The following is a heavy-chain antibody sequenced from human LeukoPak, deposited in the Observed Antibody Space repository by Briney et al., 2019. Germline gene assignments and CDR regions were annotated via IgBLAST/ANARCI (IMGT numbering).Heavy chain of an antibody. Sequence: ASVKVSCKASGYTFTSYGISWVRQAPGQGLEWMGWISAYNGNTNYAQKLQGRVTMTTDTSISTTYMELSRLRSDDTAVYYCASQPYYFDSSGYYDYWGQGTLVTVSS. CDR2: ISAYNGNT. J-gene: IGHJ4*02. CDR3: ASQPYYFDSSGYYDY. V-gene: IGHV1-18*01. CDR1: GYTFTSYG. D-gene: IGHD3-22*01.